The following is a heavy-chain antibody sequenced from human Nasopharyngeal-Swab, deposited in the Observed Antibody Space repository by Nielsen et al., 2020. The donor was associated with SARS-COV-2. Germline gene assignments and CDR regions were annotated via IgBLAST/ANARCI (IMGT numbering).Heavy chain of an antibody. CDR2: MNPNSGNT. V-gene: IGHV1-8*01. D-gene: IGHD6-19*01. Sequence: ASVKVSCKASGYTFTSYDINWVRQATGQGLEWMGWMNPNSGNTGYAQKFQGGVTMTRNTSISTAYMELSSLRSEDMAVYYCARGWLLHAFDIWGQGTMVTVSS. CDR3: ARGWLLHAFDI. CDR1: GYTFTSYD. J-gene: IGHJ3*02.